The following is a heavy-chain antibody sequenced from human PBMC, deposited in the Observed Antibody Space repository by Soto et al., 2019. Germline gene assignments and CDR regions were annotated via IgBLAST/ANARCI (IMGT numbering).Heavy chain of an antibody. CDR1: GFTFSSYW. Sequence: EVQLVESGGGLVQPGGSLRLSCAASGFTFSSYWMSWVRQAPGKGLEWVANIKQDGSEKYYVDSVKGRFTISRHNAENSLYLKMNSLRAEDTALYSCAGDCSGGSCYQNGDYWGQGTLVTVSS. CDR3: AGDCSGGSCYQNGDY. V-gene: IGHV3-7*01. J-gene: IGHJ4*02. D-gene: IGHD2-15*01. CDR2: IKQDGSEK.